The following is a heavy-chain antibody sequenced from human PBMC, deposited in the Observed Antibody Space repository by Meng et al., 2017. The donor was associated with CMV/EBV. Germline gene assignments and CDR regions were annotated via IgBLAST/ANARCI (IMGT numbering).Heavy chain of an antibody. CDR3: ARVDCSSTSCYLRFDP. Sequence: GESLKISCAACGFTFSSDDMHWVRQPTGKGLEWVSPIGSVGDTYYPGSMKGQFTISRENAKNSLYLQMNNLRVGDTAVYYCARVDCSSTSCYLRFDPWGQGTLVTVSS. CDR2: IGSVGDT. J-gene: IGHJ5*02. D-gene: IGHD2-2*01. CDR1: GFTFSSDD. V-gene: IGHV3-13*03.